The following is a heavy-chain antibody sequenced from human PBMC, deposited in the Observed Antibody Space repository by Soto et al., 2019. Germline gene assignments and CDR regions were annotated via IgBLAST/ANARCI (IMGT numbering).Heavy chain of an antibody. CDR2: IYHSGSI. Sequence: KTSETLSLTCAVSGYSISSGYYWGWIRQPPGKGLEWIGSIYHSGSIYYNPSLKSRVTMSVDTSKNQFSLKLSSVTAADTAAYYCARGGIVVVVTVPHWFDPWGQGTLVTVSS. D-gene: IGHD2-15*01. CDR3: ARGGIVVVVTVPHWFDP. J-gene: IGHJ5*02. V-gene: IGHV4-38-2*01. CDR1: GYSISSGYY.